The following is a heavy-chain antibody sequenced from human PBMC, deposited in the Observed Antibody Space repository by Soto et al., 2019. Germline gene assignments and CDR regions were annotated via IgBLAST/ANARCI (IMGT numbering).Heavy chain of an antibody. CDR1: GGSISSTTYY. CDR3: ARSPKRAWTYGYSFDH. Sequence: PSETLSLTCTVSGGSISSTTYYWAWIRQPPGKGLEWIGTISYSGSTYYNPSLKSRVTISVDTSKNQFSLKLNSVTAADTAVYYCARSPKRAWTYGYSFDHWGQGTQVTVSS. V-gene: IGHV4-39*01. D-gene: IGHD3-16*01. J-gene: IGHJ4*02. CDR2: ISYSGST.